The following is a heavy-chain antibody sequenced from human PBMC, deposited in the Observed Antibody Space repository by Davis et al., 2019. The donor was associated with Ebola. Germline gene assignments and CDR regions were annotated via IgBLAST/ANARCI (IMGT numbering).Heavy chain of an antibody. CDR1: GYSLTSYW. CDR2: IYPGDSDT. D-gene: IGHD3-10*02. CDR3: ARRGSTMFNWFDP. V-gene: IGHV5-51*01. J-gene: IGHJ5*02. Sequence: GESLKISCKGSGYSLTSYWIGWVRQMPGKGLEWVGIIYPGDSDTRYSPSFQGQVTISADKSISTAYLQWSSLKASDTAMYYCARRGSTMFNWFDPWGQGTLVTVSS.